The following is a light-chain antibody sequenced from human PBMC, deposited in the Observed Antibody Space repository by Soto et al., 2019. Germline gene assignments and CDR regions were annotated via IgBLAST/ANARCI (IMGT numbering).Light chain of an antibody. CDR3: SSWDDSLSGVV. V-gene: IGLV1-47*01. J-gene: IGLJ2*01. Sequence: QSVLTQPPSASGTPGQRVTISCSGSSSNIGSNYVYWYQQLPGTAPKLLIYRNNQRPSGVPDRFSGSKSGTSASLAISGLGSEDEADSYCSSWDDSLSGVVFGGGTKLTVL. CDR1: SSNIGSNY. CDR2: RNN.